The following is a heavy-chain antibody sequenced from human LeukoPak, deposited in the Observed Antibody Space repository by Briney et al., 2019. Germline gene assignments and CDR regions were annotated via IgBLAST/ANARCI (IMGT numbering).Heavy chain of an antibody. J-gene: IGHJ4*02. CDR3: ARDAFNSSGWRFDY. CDR2: INPNSGGT. D-gene: IGHD6-19*01. CDR1: GYTFTGYY. V-gene: IGHV1-2*02. Sequence: ASVKVSCKAPGYTFTGYYMHWVRQAPGQGLEWMGWINPNSGGTNYAQKFQGRVTMTRDTSISSAYMELSRLRSDDTAVYYCARDAFNSSGWRFDYWGQGTLVTVSS.